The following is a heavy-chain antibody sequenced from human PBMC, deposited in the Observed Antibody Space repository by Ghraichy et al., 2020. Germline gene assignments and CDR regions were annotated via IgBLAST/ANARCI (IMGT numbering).Heavy chain of an antibody. D-gene: IGHD1-26*01. CDR3: ARVVVGATNCFDP. CDR1: GYTFTGYY. Sequence: ASVKVSCKASGYTFTGYYIHWVRQAPGQWLEWMGWINPNSGGTNYAQKFQDRVTMTRDTSISTAYMELSRLRSDDTAIYYCARVVVGATNCFDPWGQGTLVTVSS. CDR2: INPNSGGT. J-gene: IGHJ5*02. V-gene: IGHV1-2*02.